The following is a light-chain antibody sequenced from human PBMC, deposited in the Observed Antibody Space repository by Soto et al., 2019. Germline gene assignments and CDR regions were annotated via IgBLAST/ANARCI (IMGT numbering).Light chain of an antibody. CDR3: AAWDDSLNGVV. CDR2: SNN. V-gene: IGLV1-44*01. CDR1: SSNIGSNT. J-gene: IGLJ2*01. Sequence: QSVLTQPPSASGTPGQRVTISCSGSSSNIGSNTVNWYQQLPGTAPKLLIYSNNQRPSGVPDRFYGSKSGTSASLAISGLQSEDEGDYYCAAWDDSLNGVVFGGGTKLTVL.